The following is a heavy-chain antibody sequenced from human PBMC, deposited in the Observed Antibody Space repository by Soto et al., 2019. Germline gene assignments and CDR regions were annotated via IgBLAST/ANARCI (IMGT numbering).Heavy chain of an antibody. Sequence: QVQLVESGGGVVQPGRSLRLSCAASGFTYRNYAMHWVRQAPGKGLEWVAVISHDATYKYYADALKGRFTISRDNSKNTLSLQMSSLRAEDTDVYYCAKHLGGTTMTTGDACDLWGQGTIVTVSS. V-gene: IGHV3-30-3*02. CDR2: ISHDATYK. CDR3: AKHLGGTTMTTGDACDL. D-gene: IGHD1-26*01. CDR1: GFTYRNYA. J-gene: IGHJ3*01.